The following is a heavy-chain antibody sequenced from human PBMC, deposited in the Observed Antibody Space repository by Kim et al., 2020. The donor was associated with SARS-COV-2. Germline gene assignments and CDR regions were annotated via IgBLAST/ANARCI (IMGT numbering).Heavy chain of an antibody. J-gene: IGHJ4*02. D-gene: IGHD6-19*01. Sequence: SETLSLTCTVSGGSISSYYWSWIRQPPGKGLEWIGYIYYSGSTNYNPSLKSRVTISVDTSKNQFSLKLSSVTAADTAVYYCARGDLAAPLDYWGQGTLVTVSS. CDR2: IYYSGST. CDR3: ARGDLAAPLDY. CDR1: GGSISSYY. V-gene: IGHV4-59*01.